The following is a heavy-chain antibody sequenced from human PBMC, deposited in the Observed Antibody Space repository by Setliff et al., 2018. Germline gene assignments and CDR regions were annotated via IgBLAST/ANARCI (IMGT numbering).Heavy chain of an antibody. CDR3: AREYYYDSHAFDI. CDR2: IIPILGIA. J-gene: IGHJ3*02. Sequence: SVKVSCKASGGTFSSYAISWVRQAPGQGLEWMGGIIPILGIANYAQKFQGRVTITADESTSTAYMELSRLRSDDTAVYYCAREYYYDSHAFDIWGQGTMVTVSS. D-gene: IGHD3-22*01. CDR1: GGTFSSYA. V-gene: IGHV1-69*10.